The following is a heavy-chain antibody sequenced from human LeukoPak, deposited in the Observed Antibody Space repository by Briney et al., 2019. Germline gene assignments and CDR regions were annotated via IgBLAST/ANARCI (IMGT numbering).Heavy chain of an antibody. CDR1: GFTVSSNYD. J-gene: IGHJ5*02. Sequence: GGSLRLSCAASGFTVSSNYDMSWVRQAPGKGLEWVSSISDSGGSTYYADSVKGRFTISRDNSKNTLYLQMTNLRAADTAVYYCAKDLSRAVAADWFDPWDQGSLVTVSS. CDR2: ISDSGGST. D-gene: IGHD6-19*01. V-gene: IGHV3-23*01. CDR3: AKDLSRAVAADWFDP.